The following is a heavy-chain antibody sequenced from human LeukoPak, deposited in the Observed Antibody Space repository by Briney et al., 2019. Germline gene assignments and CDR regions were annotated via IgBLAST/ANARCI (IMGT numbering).Heavy chain of an antibody. CDR3: ARDRSRYSDAKDAFDI. Sequence: PSETLSLTCAVYGGSFSGYYWSWIRQPPGKGLEWIGEINHSGSTNYNPSLKSRVTISVDTSKNQFSLKLSSVTAADTAVYYCARDRSRYSDAKDAFDIWGQGTMLTVSS. CDR2: INHSGST. J-gene: IGHJ3*02. CDR1: GGSFSGYY. V-gene: IGHV4-34*01. D-gene: IGHD5-18*01.